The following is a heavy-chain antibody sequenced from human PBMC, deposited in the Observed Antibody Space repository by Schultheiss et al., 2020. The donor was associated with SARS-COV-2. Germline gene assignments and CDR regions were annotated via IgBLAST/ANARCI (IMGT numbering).Heavy chain of an antibody. CDR3: ARICLRGSKPAPSFDI. V-gene: IGHV2-5*02. J-gene: IGHJ3*02. D-gene: IGHD1-26*01. CDR2: IYWDDDK. Sequence: SGPTLVKPTQTLTLTCTFSGFSLSTSGVGVGWIRQPPGKALEWLALIYWDDDKRYSPSLKSRLTITKDTSKNQVVLTMTNMDPVDTATYYCARICLRGSKPAPSFDIWGQGTMVTVSS. CDR1: GFSLSTSGVG.